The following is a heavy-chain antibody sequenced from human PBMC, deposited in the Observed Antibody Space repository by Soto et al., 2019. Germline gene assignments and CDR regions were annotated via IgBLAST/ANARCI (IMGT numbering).Heavy chain of an antibody. Sequence: EVQLLESGGGLVQPGGSLRLSCAASGFTFTTYSMNWVRQAPGKGLEWVSYISSSSSTTYYADSVKGRFTISRDNAKNSLYLQMNSVRDEDTAVYYCARDTGSWGYWGQGTLVSVSS. CDR1: GFTFTTYS. J-gene: IGHJ4*02. V-gene: IGHV3-48*02. CDR2: ISSSSSTT. D-gene: IGHD3-10*01. CDR3: ARDTGSWGY.